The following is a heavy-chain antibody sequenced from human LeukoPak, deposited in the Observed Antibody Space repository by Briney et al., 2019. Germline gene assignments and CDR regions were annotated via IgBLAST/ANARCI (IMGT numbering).Heavy chain of an antibody. Sequence: SSETLSLTCTVSGGSISSYYWSWIRQPPGKGLEWIGSIYYSGSTYYNPSLKSRVTISVDTSKNQFSLKLSSVTAADTAVYYCARDKGIDSSGYTYYYYYYMDVWGKGTTVTVSS. V-gene: IGHV4-59*12. CDR3: ARDKGIDSSGYTYYYYYYMDV. CDR2: IYYSGST. CDR1: GGSISSYY. D-gene: IGHD3-22*01. J-gene: IGHJ6*03.